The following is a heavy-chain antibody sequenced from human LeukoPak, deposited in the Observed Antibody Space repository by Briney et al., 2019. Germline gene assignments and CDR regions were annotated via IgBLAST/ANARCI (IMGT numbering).Heavy chain of an antibody. J-gene: IGHJ4*02. V-gene: IGHV4-38-2*01. CDR1: GYSISSGYY. Sequence: SEALSLTCAVSGYSISSGYYWGWIRQPPGKGLEWIGSIYHSGSTYYNPSLKSRVTISVDTSKNQFSLKLSSATAADTAVYYCARHFPRQQLAEFDYWGQGTLVTVSS. D-gene: IGHD6-13*01. CDR3: ARHFPRQQLAEFDY. CDR2: IYHSGST.